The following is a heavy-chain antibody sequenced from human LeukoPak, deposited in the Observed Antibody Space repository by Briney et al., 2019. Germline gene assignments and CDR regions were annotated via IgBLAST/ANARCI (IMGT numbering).Heavy chain of an antibody. J-gene: IGHJ4*02. CDR1: GASLSSYY. D-gene: IGHD5-24*01. V-gene: IGHV4-59*01. CDR2: ISYSGST. CDR3: VRGAGWLPDY. Sequence: PSETLSLTCTVSGASLSSYYCSWIRQSPGKGLEWIGLISYSGSTKYNSSLESRVTISTDTSKSQCSLKLSSVTAADTAVYYCVRGAGWLPDYWGQGTQVTVSS.